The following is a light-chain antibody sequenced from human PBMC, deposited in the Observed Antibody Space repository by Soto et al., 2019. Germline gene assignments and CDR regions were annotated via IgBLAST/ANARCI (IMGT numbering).Light chain of an antibody. CDR3: QQYNNWPRT. J-gene: IGKJ1*01. CDR1: QSVSSSY. Sequence: EIVLTQSPGTLSLSPGERATLSCRASQSVSSSYLAWYQQKPGQPPRLLIYGASTRVTGIPTRFSGSGSGTEFTLTISSLQSEDFAVYYCQQYNNWPRTFGQGTKVEIK. V-gene: IGKV3-15*01. CDR2: GAS.